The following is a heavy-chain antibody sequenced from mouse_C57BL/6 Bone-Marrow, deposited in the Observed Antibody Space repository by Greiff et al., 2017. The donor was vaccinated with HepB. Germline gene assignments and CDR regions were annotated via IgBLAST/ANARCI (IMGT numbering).Heavy chain of an antibody. CDR2: IDPSDSYT. CDR3: AREGFSPGSSFAWFAY. J-gene: IGHJ3*01. CDR1: GYTFTSYW. Sequence: QVQLQQPGAELVMPGASVKLSCKASGYTFTSYWMHWVKQRPGQGLEWIGEIDPSDSYTNYNQKFKGKSTVTVDKSSSTAYMQLSSLTSEDSAVYYCAREGFSPGSSFAWFAYWGQGTLVTVSA. D-gene: IGHD1-1*01. V-gene: IGHV1-69*01.